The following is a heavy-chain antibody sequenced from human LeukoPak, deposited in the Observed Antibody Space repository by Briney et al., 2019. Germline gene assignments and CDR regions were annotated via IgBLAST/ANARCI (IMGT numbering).Heavy chain of an antibody. CDR1: GFTFSSSE. CDR2: ISSGGNTK. J-gene: IGHJ5*02. V-gene: IGHV3-48*03. Sequence: GGSLRLSCAASGFTFSSSEMNWVRQAPGKGPEWVSHISSGGNTKYYADSVRGRFTMSRDNAKNLLFLQMNSLRDEDTAVYYCARDTVNGPFVIGLDLWGQGALVTVSS. CDR3: ARDTVNGPFVIGLDL. D-gene: IGHD3-16*02.